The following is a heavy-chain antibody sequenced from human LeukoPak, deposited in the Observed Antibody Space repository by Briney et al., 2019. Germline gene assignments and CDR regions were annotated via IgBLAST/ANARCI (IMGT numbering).Heavy chain of an antibody. CDR3: ARCPSPYSSGPKPWYFDL. Sequence: SETLSLTCTVSGGSISSYYWSWIRQPPGKALEWIGYIYYSGSTNYNPSLKSRVTISVDTSKNQFSLKLSSVTAADTAVYYCARCPSPYSSGPKPWYFDLWGRGTLVTVSS. D-gene: IGHD6-19*01. V-gene: IGHV4-59*01. CDR2: IYYSGST. CDR1: GGSISSYY. J-gene: IGHJ2*01.